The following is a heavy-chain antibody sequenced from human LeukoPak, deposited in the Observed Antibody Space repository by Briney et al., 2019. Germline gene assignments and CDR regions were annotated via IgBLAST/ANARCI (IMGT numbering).Heavy chain of an antibody. D-gene: IGHD3-10*01. J-gene: IGHJ4*02. CDR1: GFTFDDYA. CDR2: ISWNSGSI. V-gene: IGHV3-9*01. CDR3: AKDRHYYGSGSCDY. Sequence: PGRSLRLSCAASGFTFDDYAMHWVRQAPGKGLEWVSGISWNSGSIGYADSVKGRFTISRDNAKNSLYLQMNSLRAEDTALYYCAKDRHYYGSGSCDYWGQGTLVTASS.